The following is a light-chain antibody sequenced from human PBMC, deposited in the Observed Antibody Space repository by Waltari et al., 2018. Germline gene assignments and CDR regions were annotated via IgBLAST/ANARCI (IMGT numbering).Light chain of an antibody. CDR1: SSDVGGYNY. Sequence: QSALTQPASVSGSPGQSITISCTGTSSDVGGYNYVSWYHQHPGKAPKPMIYDVSNRPSGVSNLFSGSKSGNTASLTISGLQAEDEADYYCSSYTSSSTLVFGGGTKLTVL. J-gene: IGLJ2*01. V-gene: IGLV2-14*01. CDR3: SSYTSSSTLV. CDR2: DVS.